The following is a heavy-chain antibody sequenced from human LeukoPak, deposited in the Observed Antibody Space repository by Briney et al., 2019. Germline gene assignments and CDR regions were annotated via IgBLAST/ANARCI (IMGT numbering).Heavy chain of an antibody. D-gene: IGHD6-19*01. CDR3: ARDQRTYSSGWYVGVPDYYYMDV. J-gene: IGHJ6*03. Sequence: ASVKVSCKASGYTFTGYYMHWVRQAPGQGLEWMGWINPNSGGTNYAQKFQGRVTMTRDTSTSTAYMEPSRLRSDDTAVYYCARDQRTYSSGWYVGVPDYYYMDVWGKGTTVTVSS. V-gene: IGHV1-2*02. CDR1: GYTFTGYY. CDR2: INPNSGGT.